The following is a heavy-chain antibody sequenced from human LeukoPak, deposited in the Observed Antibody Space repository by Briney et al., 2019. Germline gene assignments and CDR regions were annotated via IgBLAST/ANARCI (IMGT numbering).Heavy chain of an antibody. D-gene: IGHD2-8*02. V-gene: IGHV3-72*01. CDR1: GFTFSDHY. CDR3: ARGWGNHFDH. CDR2: IRNKPNSYTT. J-gene: IGHJ4*02. Sequence: PGGSLRLSCAASGFTFSDHYMDWVRQAPGKGLEWVGRIRNKPNSYTTEYAASVKGRFTISRDDSKNSLYLQMSSLNTEDTAVYYCARGWGNHFDHWGQGTLVTVSS.